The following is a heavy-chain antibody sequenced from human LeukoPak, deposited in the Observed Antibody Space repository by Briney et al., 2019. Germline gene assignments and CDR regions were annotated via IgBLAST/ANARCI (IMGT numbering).Heavy chain of an antibody. CDR2: VDKIITST. CDR3: ARETEEAFDF. J-gene: IGHJ3*01. Sequence: GGSLRLSYAASGFDFNTYSMNWVRQAPGKGLEWVSSVDKIITSTFYTDSMKGRFTISRDNAKNTLYLQMNSLGAEDTALYYCARETEEAFDFWGQGTMVTVPA. CDR1: GFDFNTYS. V-gene: IGHV3-21*06.